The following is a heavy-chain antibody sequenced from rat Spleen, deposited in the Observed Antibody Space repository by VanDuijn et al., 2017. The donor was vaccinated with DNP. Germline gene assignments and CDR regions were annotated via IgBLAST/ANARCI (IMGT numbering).Heavy chain of an antibody. Sequence: EVQLVESGGGLVQPGRSLKLSCAASGFTFSAYYMAWVRQAPAKGLEWVAYIGSPAYAPYYTDSVKGRFTISRDNAKSTLYLQMNSLRSEDTATYYCARHLDLYAMDAWGQGTSVTVSS. J-gene: IGHJ4*01. CDR2: IGSPAYAP. CDR3: ARHLDLYAMDA. D-gene: IGHD4-2*01. V-gene: IGHV5-22*01. CDR1: GFTFSAYY.